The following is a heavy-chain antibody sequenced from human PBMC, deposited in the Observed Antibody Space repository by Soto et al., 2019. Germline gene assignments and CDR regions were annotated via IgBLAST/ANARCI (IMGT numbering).Heavy chain of an antibody. V-gene: IGHV4-31*03. Sequence: SETLSLTCTVSGGSISSGGYFWSWVRQHPGKGLEWIGNIYYSGRTYYNPSLKSRVTISVDTSKNQFSLNLSSVTAADTAVYYCARFAKEENPKVGSWYYFDYWGQGTRVTVSS. J-gene: IGHJ4*02. D-gene: IGHD6-13*01. CDR3: ARFAKEENPKVGSWYYFDY. CDR1: GGSISSGGYF. CDR2: IYYSGRT.